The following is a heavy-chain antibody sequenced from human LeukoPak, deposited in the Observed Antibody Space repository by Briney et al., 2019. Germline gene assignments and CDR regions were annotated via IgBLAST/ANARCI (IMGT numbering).Heavy chain of an antibody. Sequence: ASVKVSCKGSGYTFTSYDISWVRQAPGQGREWRGWLSPYNGNAYYAQKLQGRVTMTTDTSTSTAYLELRSLRSDDTAVYYCARGEGYCSGGSCYPGTNDFDYWGQGTLVTVSS. D-gene: IGHD2-15*01. V-gene: IGHV1-18*01. J-gene: IGHJ4*02. CDR1: GYTFTSYD. CDR3: ARGEGYCSGGSCYPGTNDFDY. CDR2: LSPYNGNA.